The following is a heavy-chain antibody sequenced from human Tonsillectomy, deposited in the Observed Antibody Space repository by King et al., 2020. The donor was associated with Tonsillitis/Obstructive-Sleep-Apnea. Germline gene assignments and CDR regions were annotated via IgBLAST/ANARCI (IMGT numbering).Heavy chain of an antibody. J-gene: IGHJ6*03. D-gene: IGHD2-2*02. CDR2: ISWNSGSI. CDR3: AKIYCSSTSCYNHYYFYMDV. CDR1: GFTFDDYV. Sequence: VQLVESGGGLVQPGRSLRLSCAASGFTFDDYVMHWVRQAPGKGLEWVSGISWNSGSIGYADSVKGRFTISRDNAKNSLYLQMNSLRAEDTALYYCAKIYCSSTSCYNHYYFYMDVWGKGTTVTVSS. V-gene: IGHV3-9*01.